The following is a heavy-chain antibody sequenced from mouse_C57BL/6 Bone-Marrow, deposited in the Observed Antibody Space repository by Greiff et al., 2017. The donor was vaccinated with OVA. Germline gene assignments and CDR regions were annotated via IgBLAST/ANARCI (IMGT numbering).Heavy chain of an antibody. D-gene: IGHD1-1*01. CDR1: GYTFTSYW. CDR3: ARSLYGSGYGGYFDV. Sequence: VQLQQSGAELAKPGASVKLSCTASGYTFTSYWMHWVKQRPGQGLEWIGYINPSSGYTKYNQKFKDKATLTADKSSSTAYMQLGSLTYEDSAVYYCARSLYGSGYGGYFDVWGTGTTVTVSS. V-gene: IGHV1-7*01. J-gene: IGHJ1*03. CDR2: INPSSGYT.